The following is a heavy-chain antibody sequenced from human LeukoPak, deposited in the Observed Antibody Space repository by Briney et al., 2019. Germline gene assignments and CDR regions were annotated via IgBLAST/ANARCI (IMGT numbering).Heavy chain of an antibody. V-gene: IGHV4-38-2*02. CDR3: ARLGYYGSGIGRFDY. Sequence: PSETLSLTCIVSGYSISSGYYWGWIRQPPGKGLEWIGSIYHSGSTYYNPSLKSRVTISVDTSKNQFSLKLSSVTAADTAVYYCARLGYYGSGIGRFDYWGQGTLVTVSS. CDR2: IYHSGST. CDR1: GYSISSGYY. J-gene: IGHJ4*02. D-gene: IGHD3-10*01.